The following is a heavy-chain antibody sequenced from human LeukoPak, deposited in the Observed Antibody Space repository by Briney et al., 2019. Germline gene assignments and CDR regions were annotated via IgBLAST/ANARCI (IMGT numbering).Heavy chain of an antibody. CDR2: MNPNSGNT. J-gene: IGHJ4*02. CDR1: GYTFTSYD. D-gene: IGHD4-17*01. V-gene: IGHV1-8*01. Sequence: GASVKVSCXASGYTFTSYDINWVRQASGQGLEWMAWMNPNSGNTDYAQKFQGRVTMTRNTSISTAYMELSSLRSEDTAMYYCARGLTVTTRPAGYWGQGTLVTVSS. CDR3: ARGLTVTTRPAGY.